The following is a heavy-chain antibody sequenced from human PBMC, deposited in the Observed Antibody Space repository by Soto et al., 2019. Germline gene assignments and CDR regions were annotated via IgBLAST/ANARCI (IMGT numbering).Heavy chain of an antibody. D-gene: IGHD6-6*01. CDR3: ANRIAARSLIRTYYYYYGMDV. CDR1: GFTFSSYA. J-gene: IGHJ6*02. Sequence: GGSLRLSCAASGFTFSSYAMSWVRQAPGKGLEWVSAISGSGGSTYYADSVKGRFTISRDNSKNTLYLQMNSLRAEDTAVYYCANRIAARSLIRTYYYYYGMDVWGQGTTVTVSS. V-gene: IGHV3-23*01. CDR2: ISGSGGST.